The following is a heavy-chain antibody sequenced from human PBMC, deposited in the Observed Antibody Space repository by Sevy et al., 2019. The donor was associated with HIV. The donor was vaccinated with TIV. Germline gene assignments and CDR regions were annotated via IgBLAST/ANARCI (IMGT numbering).Heavy chain of an antibody. Sequence: GGSLRRSCAASGFSVSNSYMSWVRQAPGKGLQWVSVIYSGDSTYYTDSVKGRFTISRDNSKNTLYLQMNSLRAEDTAVYYCARLSVYYYDSSGYYTTGHAFDIWGQGTMVTVSS. CDR2: IYSGDST. CDR1: GFSVSNSY. D-gene: IGHD3-22*01. J-gene: IGHJ3*02. V-gene: IGHV3-53*01. CDR3: ARLSVYYYDSSGYYTTGHAFDI.